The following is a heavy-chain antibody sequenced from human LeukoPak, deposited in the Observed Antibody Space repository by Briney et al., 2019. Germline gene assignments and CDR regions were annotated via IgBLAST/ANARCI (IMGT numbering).Heavy chain of an antibody. J-gene: IGHJ5*02. CDR1: GGTFSSYA. CDR3: ARDGLNIAVAGIGGWFDP. CDR2: IIPIFGTA. Sequence: SVKVSCKASGGTFSSYAISWVRQAPGQGLEWMGGIIPIFGTANYAQKFQGRVTITADESTSTAYMELSSLRSEDTAVYCCARDGLNIAVAGIGGWFDPWGQGTLVTVSS. V-gene: IGHV1-69*13. D-gene: IGHD6-19*01.